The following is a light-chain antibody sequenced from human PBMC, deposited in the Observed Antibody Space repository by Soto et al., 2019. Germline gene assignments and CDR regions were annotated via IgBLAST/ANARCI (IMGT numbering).Light chain of an antibody. Sequence: EIVLTQSPGTLSLSPGERATLSCRASHSVTSNYLAWYQQKPGQAPRLLFFGASIRATGIPDRFTGSGSETDFTLTISRLEPEDFAVYYCQQCGSSPETFGQGTKVDIK. V-gene: IGKV3-20*01. CDR3: QQCGSSPET. CDR1: HSVTSNY. CDR2: GAS. J-gene: IGKJ1*01.